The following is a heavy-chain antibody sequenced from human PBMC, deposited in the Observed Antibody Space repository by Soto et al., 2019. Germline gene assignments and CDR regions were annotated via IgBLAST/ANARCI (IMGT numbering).Heavy chain of an antibody. CDR1: GYTFTSYG. J-gene: IGHJ4*02. CDR3: ARDHPYSSGWYGGFLDY. CDR2: ISADNGNT. D-gene: IGHD6-19*01. V-gene: IGHV1-18*01. Sequence: QVQLVQSGAEVKKPGASVKVSCKASGYTFTSYGISWVRQAPGQGLEWMGWISADNGNTNYAQKLHGIVTMTTDTSTSTAYMELRGLRSDDTAVYYCARDHPYSSGWYGGFLDYWGQGTLVTVSS.